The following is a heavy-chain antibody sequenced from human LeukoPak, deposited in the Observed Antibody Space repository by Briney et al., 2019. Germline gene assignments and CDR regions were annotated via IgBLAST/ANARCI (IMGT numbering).Heavy chain of an antibody. D-gene: IGHD1-26*01. Sequence: SETLSLTCTVSGASISSSSSYFWGWIRQPPEKGLEWIGSFSYSGSTYYSPSLKSRVTISVDTSKNQFSLKLNSVTAADTAVYYCARDVGASNFDSWGQGVQVTVSS. V-gene: IGHV4-39*07. J-gene: IGHJ4*02. CDR2: FSYSGST. CDR1: GASISSSSSYF. CDR3: ARDVGASNFDS.